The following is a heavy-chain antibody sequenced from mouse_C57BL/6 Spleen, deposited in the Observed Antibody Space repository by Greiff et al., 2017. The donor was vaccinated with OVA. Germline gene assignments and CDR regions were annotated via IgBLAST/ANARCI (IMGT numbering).Heavy chain of an antibody. J-gene: IGHJ4*01. D-gene: IGHD4-1*01. Sequence: VQGVESGPELVKPGASVKISCKASGYAFSSSWMNWVKQRPGKGLEWIGRIYPGDGDTNYNGKFKGKATLTSDKSSSTAYMQLSSLTSEDSAVYFCALGRGGYAMDYWGQGTSVTVSS. CDR1: GYAFSSSW. V-gene: IGHV1-82*01. CDR3: ALGRGGYAMDY. CDR2: IYPGDGDT.